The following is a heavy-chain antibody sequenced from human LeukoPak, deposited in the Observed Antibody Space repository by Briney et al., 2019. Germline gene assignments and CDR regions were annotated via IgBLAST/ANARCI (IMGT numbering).Heavy chain of an antibody. CDR1: GFTFSSYA. CDR2: ISYDGSNK. V-gene: IGHV3-30*04. J-gene: IGHJ5*02. CDR3: AGGYSSSWYTFDP. Sequence: GGSLRLSCAASGFTFSSYAMHWVRQAPGKGLEWVAVISYDGSNKYYADSVKGRFTISRDNAKSSVYLQMNSLRAEDTAVYYCAGGYSSSWYTFDPWGQGTLVTVSS. D-gene: IGHD6-13*01.